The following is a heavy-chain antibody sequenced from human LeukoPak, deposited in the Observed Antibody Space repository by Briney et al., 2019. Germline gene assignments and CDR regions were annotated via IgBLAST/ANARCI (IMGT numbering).Heavy chain of an antibody. D-gene: IGHD3-10*01. CDR1: GYTFTGYY. V-gene: IGHV1-2*02. Sequence: GASVKVSCKASGYTFTGYYMHWVRQAPGQGLEWLGWINPNSGGTNYAQKFQGRVTMTRDTSISTAYMELSRLRSDDTAVYYCARPLIGSGSYNYWGQGTLVTVSS. CDR3: ARPLIGSGSYNY. J-gene: IGHJ4*02. CDR2: INPNSGGT.